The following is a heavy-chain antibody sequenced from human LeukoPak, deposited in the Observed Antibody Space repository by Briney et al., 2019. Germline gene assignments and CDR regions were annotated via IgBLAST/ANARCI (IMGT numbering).Heavy chain of an antibody. Sequence: SETLSFTCTVSGGSISGFYWSWIRQPPGKGLEWIGYIYYSGSTSYNPSLKSRVTISVDRSKNQFSLKLSSVTAADTAVYYCARVARGIVVVPATYYYYYMDVWGKGTTVTVSS. J-gene: IGHJ6*03. CDR3: ARVARGIVVVPATYYYYYMDV. CDR1: GGSISGFY. V-gene: IGHV4-59*01. CDR2: IYYSGST. D-gene: IGHD2-2*01.